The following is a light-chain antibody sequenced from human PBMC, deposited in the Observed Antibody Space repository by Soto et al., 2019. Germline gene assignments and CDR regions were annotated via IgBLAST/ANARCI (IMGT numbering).Light chain of an antibody. Sequence: EIVLTQSPGTLSLSPGERATLSCRASQSVSSSYLAWYQQKPGQAPRLLIYGASSRATGIPDRFSGSGSATDFTLTISRLEPEDFAVYYCQQYGSSPALTFGGGTKVHIK. V-gene: IGKV3-20*01. J-gene: IGKJ4*01. CDR1: QSVSSSY. CDR3: QQYGSSPALT. CDR2: GAS.